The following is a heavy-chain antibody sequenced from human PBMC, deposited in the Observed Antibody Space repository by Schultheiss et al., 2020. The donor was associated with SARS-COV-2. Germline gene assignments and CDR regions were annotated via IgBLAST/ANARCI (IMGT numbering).Heavy chain of an antibody. CDR1: GFTFSNAW. CDR3: ARVQGIPR. Sequence: GESLKISCAASGFTFSNAWMSWVRQAPGKGLEWVANIKQDGSEKYYVDSVKGRFTISRDNAKNTLYLQMNSLRAEDTAVYYCARVQGIPRWGQGTLVTVSS. V-gene: IGHV3-7*01. D-gene: IGHD5-18*01. J-gene: IGHJ4*02. CDR2: IKQDGSEK.